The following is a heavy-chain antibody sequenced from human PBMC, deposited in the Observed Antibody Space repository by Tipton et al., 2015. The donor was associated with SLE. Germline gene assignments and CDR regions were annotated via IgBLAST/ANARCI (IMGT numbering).Heavy chain of an antibody. V-gene: IGHV4-38-2*01. J-gene: IGHJ4*02. D-gene: IGHD6-13*01. CDR3: ARGWYSSSGGGYYFDY. CDR2: IYYSGST. CDR1: GYSISSGYY. Sequence: TLSLTCAVSGYSISSGYYWGWIRQPPGKGLEWIGYIYYSGSTNHNPSLKSRVTISVDTSKNPFSLKLSSVTAADTAVYYCARGWYSSSGGGYYFDYWGQGTLVTVSS.